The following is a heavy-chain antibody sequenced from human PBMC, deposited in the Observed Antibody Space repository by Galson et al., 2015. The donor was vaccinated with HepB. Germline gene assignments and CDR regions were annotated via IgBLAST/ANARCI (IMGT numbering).Heavy chain of an antibody. CDR1: GYTLTELS. V-gene: IGHV1-24*01. CDR2: FDPEDGET. CDR3: ATAPLIAVAGANWFDS. J-gene: IGHJ5*01. D-gene: IGHD6-19*01. Sequence: SCKVSGYTLTELSMHWVRQAPGKGLEWMGGFDPEDGETIYAQKFQGRVTMTEDTSTDTAYMELSSLRSEDTAVYYCATAPLIAVAGANWFDSWGQGTLVTVSS.